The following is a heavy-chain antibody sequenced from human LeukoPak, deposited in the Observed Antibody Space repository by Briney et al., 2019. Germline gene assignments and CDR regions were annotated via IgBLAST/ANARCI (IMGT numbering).Heavy chain of an antibody. CDR1: GYTFTLTDYY. Sequence: ASVKVSCKASGYTFTLTDYYIHWVRQAPGQGLEWMGWINPDSGGTNYAQKFQGRVTMTRDTSISTAYMELGRLRSDDTAVYYCARERDSSGWYKNFDYWGQGTLVTVSS. CDR2: INPDSGGT. D-gene: IGHD6-19*01. CDR3: ARERDSSGWYKNFDY. V-gene: IGHV1-2*02. J-gene: IGHJ4*02.